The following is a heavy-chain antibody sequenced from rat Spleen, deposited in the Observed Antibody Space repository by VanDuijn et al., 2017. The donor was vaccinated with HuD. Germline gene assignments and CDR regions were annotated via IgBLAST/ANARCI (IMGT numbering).Heavy chain of an antibody. J-gene: IGHJ1*01. V-gene: IGHV5-25*01. CDR2: ISPSGRT. CDR3: VRLYNNHGYWYFDF. Sequence: EVQLVESGGGLVQPGRSLKLSCAASGFTFSNYDMAWVRQAPTKGLEWVASISPSGRTYYRDSVKGRFTISSDNEKSTLYLQMDSLRSEDTATYYCVRLYNNHGYWYFDFWGPGTMVTVSS. D-gene: IGHD1-5*01. CDR1: GFTFSNYD.